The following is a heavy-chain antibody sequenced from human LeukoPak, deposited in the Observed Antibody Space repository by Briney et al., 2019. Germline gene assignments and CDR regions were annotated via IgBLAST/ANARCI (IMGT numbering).Heavy chain of an antibody. J-gene: IGHJ4*02. V-gene: IGHV1-18*01. D-gene: IGHD4-17*01. CDR3: ARQRLRVYGQYYFDY. CDR1: GYSFGSFG. Sequence: ASVKVSCKASGYSFGSFGINWVRQAPGQGLEWMGWISAYNGDASYAQKLQGRVTMTTDTSTSTAYMDLRSLRSDDTAVYYCARQRLRVYGQYYFDYWGQGTLVTVSS. CDR2: ISAYNGDA.